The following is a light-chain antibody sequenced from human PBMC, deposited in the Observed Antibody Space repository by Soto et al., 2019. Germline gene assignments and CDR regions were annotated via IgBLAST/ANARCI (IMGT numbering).Light chain of an antibody. CDR3: HQYNSDLYT. J-gene: IGKJ2*01. Sequence: DIPMTQSPPTLSASVGDRVTITCRASQSISSWLAWYQQKAGKAPKLLISRASTLESGVPSRFSGSGSGTEFTLTISSLQPDDFATYYCHQYNSDLYTFGQGTKLEIK. CDR1: QSISSW. CDR2: RAS. V-gene: IGKV1-5*03.